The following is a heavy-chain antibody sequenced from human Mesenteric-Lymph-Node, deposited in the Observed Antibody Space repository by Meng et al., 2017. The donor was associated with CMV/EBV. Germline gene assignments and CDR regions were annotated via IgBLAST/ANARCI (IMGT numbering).Heavy chain of an antibody. Sequence: SETLSLTCAVSRDSISSRYWWTWVRQPPGKGLEWIGEINHSGSTNYNPSLKSRVTISVDTSKNQFSLKLSSVTAADTAVYYCASYDFWSGYSNYFDYWGQGTLVTVSS. CDR3: ASYDFWSGYSNYFDY. CDR2: INHSGST. V-gene: IGHV4-4*02. D-gene: IGHD3-3*01. CDR1: RDSISSRYW. J-gene: IGHJ4*02.